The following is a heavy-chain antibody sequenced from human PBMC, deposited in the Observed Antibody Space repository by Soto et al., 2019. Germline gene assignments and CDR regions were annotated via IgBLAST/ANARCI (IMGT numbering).Heavy chain of an antibody. V-gene: IGHV4-30-4*01. Sequence: SETLSLTCTVSGGSISSGDYYWSWIRQPPGKGLEWIGYIYYSGSTYYNPSLKSRVTISVDTSKNQFSLKLSSVTAADTAVYYCARASQSYSSSWYDYYYGMDVWGQGTTVTVSS. CDR2: IYYSGST. J-gene: IGHJ6*02. CDR1: GGSISSGDYY. CDR3: ARASQSYSSSWYDYYYGMDV. D-gene: IGHD6-13*01.